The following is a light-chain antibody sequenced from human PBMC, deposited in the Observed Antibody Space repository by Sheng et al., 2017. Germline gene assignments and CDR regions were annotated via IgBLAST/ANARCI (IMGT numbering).Light chain of an antibody. CDR3: QQYDNSPWT. Sequence: ENVLTQSPGTLSLSPGERATLSCRASQSVNSNYVAWYQQKPGQAPRLLIYAASSRATGIPDRFSGSGSGTDFTLTISRLEPEDFAVYYCQQYDNSPWTFGRGTKVEIK. CDR2: AAS. V-gene: IGKV3-20*01. CDR1: QSVNSNY. J-gene: IGKJ1*01.